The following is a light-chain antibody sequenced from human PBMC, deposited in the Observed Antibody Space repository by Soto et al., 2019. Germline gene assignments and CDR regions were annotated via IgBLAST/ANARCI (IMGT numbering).Light chain of an antibody. Sequence: EIFMTQFPATLSVSPCEIATLCSGASQNLRSSLAWYQQKPGQAPRLLIYGASTRAAIIPARFSGSGSGTEFTLTISSLQSEDFAVYYCQQYNKWPRTFGQGTKVDI. CDR1: QNLRSS. CDR2: GAS. J-gene: IGKJ1*01. V-gene: IGKV3-15*01. CDR3: QQYNKWPRT.